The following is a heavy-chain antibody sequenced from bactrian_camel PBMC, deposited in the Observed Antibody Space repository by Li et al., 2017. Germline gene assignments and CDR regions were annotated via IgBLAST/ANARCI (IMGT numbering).Heavy chain of an antibody. Sequence: VQLVESGGGSVQPGGSLRLSCAATGYTHTNSSMGWFRQALGKEREGVAAMCIGDSRTYYADSVKGRFTISRDNAKNTMYLQMNSLKPEDTAMYYCAATVWMEWPCRGASMNQNDYNYWGQGTQVTVS. D-gene: IGHD6*01. CDR2: MCIGDSRT. CDR1: GYTHTNSS. J-gene: IGHJ4*01. V-gene: IGHV3S31*01. CDR3: AATVWMEWPCRGASMNQNDYNY.